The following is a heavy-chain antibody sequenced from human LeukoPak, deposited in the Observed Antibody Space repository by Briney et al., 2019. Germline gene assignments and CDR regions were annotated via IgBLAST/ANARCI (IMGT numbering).Heavy chain of an antibody. V-gene: IGHV3-66*01. CDR3: ARDTTGA. D-gene: IGHD1-14*01. Sequence: GGSLRLSCAASGFTFSSYWMSWVRQAPGKGLEWVSVIYSGGSTYYTDSVKGRFTTSRGNSKNTLYLQMNSLRAEDTAVYYCARDTTGAWGQGTLVTVSS. CDR2: IYSGGST. CDR1: GFTFSSYW. J-gene: IGHJ5*02.